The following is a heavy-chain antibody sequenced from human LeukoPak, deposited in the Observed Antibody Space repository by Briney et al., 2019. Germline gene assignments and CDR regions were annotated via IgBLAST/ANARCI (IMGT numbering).Heavy chain of an antibody. CDR2: IYTSGST. J-gene: IGHJ6*03. V-gene: IGHV4-4*07. CDR3: ARDRSILRFLERKYYYMDV. Sequence: SETLSLTCTVSGGSISSYYWSWIRQPAGKGLEWIGRIYTSGSTNYSPSLKSRVTMSVDTSKNQFSLKLSSVTAADTAVYYCARDRSILRFLERKYYYMDVWGKGTTVTVSS. D-gene: IGHD3-3*01. CDR1: GGSISSYY.